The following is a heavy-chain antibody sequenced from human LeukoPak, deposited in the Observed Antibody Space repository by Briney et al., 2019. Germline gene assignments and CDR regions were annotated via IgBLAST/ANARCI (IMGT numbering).Heavy chain of an antibody. CDR3: AKGPSIRSSTKPNWYFDL. J-gene: IGHJ2*01. CDR2: IRYDGSNK. V-gene: IGHV3-30*02. D-gene: IGHD2-2*01. CDR1: GFTFSSYG. Sequence: GGSLRLSCAASGFTFSSYGMHWVRQAPGKGLEWGAFIRYDGSNKYYADSVKGRFTISRDNSKNTLYLQMNSLRAEDTAVYYCAKGPSIRSSTKPNWYFDLWGRGPLVTVSS.